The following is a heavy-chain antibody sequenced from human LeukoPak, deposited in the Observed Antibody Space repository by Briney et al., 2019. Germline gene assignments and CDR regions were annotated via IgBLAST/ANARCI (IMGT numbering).Heavy chain of an antibody. CDR1: RFTFNKYW. CDR3: ARVPAAGTQFDD. V-gene: IGHV3-74*01. CDR2: INIDASSI. Sequence: PGGSLRLSCTASRFTFNKYWMHWVRQAPGKGLVWVSRINIDASSISYADSVKGRFTISRDNAKNTLCLQMNSLRAEDTAVYYCARVPAAGTQFDDWGQGTLVTVSS. D-gene: IGHD6-13*01. J-gene: IGHJ4*02.